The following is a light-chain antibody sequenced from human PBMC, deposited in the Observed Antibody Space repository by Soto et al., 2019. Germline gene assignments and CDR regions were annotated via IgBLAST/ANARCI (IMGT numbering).Light chain of an antibody. CDR1: QTGGSR. J-gene: IGKJ1*01. Sequence: EIVLTRSPSTLSSSPGERATRSSMASQTGGSRLAWYQHKPGQAPRLLIYDSSNRATGIPARFSGSGSGTDFPLTISSLEPEDFAVYYCHQRKSWPRTFGQGTKVDIK. CDR3: HQRKSWPRT. V-gene: IGKV3-11*01. CDR2: DSS.